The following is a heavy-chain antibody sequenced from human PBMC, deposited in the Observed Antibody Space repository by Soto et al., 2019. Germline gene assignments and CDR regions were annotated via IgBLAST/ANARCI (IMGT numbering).Heavy chain of an antibody. Sequence: PGGSLRLSCAASGFTFNFYSMNWVRQAPGKGLEWVSSISSRSSNIDYADSVKGRFTISRDNAKNTLYLQMNSLRAEDTAVYYCATAEVDYWGPGTLVTVSS. V-gene: IGHV3-21*01. CDR1: GFTFNFYS. J-gene: IGHJ4*02. CDR3: ATAEVDY. CDR2: ISSRSSNI.